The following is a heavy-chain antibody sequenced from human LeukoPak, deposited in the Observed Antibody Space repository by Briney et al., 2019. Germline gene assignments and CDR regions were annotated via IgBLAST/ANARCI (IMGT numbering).Heavy chain of an antibody. J-gene: IGHJ4*02. CDR1: GDSLSRYNTA. CDR2: IYFRSRWYY. V-gene: IGHV6-1*01. Sequence: QTLSLTCAISGDSLSRYNTAWNWIRQSTSRGVECLGRIYFRSRWYYDYAVSEKSRISLNPDTSNNQVSLQLKTVTPEDTAVCYCARGWDPYSSSLDYWGQGTLVTVSS. CDR3: ARGWDPYSSSLDY. D-gene: IGHD4-11*01.